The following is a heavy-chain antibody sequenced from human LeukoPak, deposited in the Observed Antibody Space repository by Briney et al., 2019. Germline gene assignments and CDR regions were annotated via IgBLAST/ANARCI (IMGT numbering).Heavy chain of an antibody. D-gene: IGHD4-23*01. V-gene: IGHV4-4*07. CDR2: IYTSGST. J-gene: IGHJ5*02. CDR1: GGSISSYY. Sequence: SETLSLTCTVSGGSISSYYWSWIRQPAGKGLERIGRIYTSGSTNYNPSLKSRVTMSVDTSKNQFSLKLSSVTAADTAVYYCARAVVTLSIAASTNWFDPWGQGTLVTVSS. CDR3: ARAVVTLSIAASTNWFDP.